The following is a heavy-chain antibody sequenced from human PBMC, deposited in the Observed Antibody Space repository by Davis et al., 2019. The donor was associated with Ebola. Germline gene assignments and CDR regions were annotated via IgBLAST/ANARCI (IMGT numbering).Heavy chain of an antibody. D-gene: IGHD3-16*02. Sequence: GESLKISCAASGFTFSSYAMHWVRQAPGKGLEWVAVISYHGSNKYYADSVKGRFTISRDNSKNTLYLQMNSLRAEDTAVYYCAKPKFGGVIVGLDYWGQGTLVTVSS. CDR3: AKPKFGGVIVGLDY. V-gene: IGHV3-30-3*02. CDR2: ISYHGSNK. J-gene: IGHJ4*02. CDR1: GFTFSSYA.